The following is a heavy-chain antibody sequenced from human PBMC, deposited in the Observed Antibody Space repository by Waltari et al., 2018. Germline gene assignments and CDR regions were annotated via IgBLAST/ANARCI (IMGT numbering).Heavy chain of an antibody. CDR3: AKGNSPRSRMTTITTGDYFDS. J-gene: IGHJ4*02. CDR2: VSGDGDNT. V-gene: IGHV3-43D*04. CDR1: GFIFVVFV. Sequence: EVKLVESGGVVVQPGGSLRLSCSASGFIFVVFVVHWVRLAPGKGLEWVSVVSGDGDNTHYADSVKGRFTTSRDNSKNSLYLQMNSLRPEDTALYYCAKGNSPRSRMTTITTGDYFDSWGQGTLVTVSP. D-gene: IGHD4-4*01.